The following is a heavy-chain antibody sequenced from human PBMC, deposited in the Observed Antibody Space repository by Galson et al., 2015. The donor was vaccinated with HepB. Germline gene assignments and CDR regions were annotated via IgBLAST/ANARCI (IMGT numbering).Heavy chain of an antibody. J-gene: IGHJ3*02. CDR1: GFTFSSYA. CDR2: ISFDGFNK. V-gene: IGHV3-30*04. Sequence: SLRLSCAGSGFTFSSYAMHWVRQAPGKGLAWVAVISFDGFNKYYADSVKGRFTISRDNSKNTLYLQMNSLSAEDTAVYFCARGRMVRGLSLRYDAVDIWGQRTMVTVSS. CDR3: ARGRMVRGLSLRYDAVDI. D-gene: IGHD3-10*01.